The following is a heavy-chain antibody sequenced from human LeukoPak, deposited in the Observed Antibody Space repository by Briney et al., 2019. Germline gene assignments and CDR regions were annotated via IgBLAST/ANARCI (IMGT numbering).Heavy chain of an antibody. D-gene: IGHD7-27*01. CDR1: GYSISSGYY. Sequence: PSETLSLTCVVSGYSISSGYYWGWIRQPPGKGLEWIGSIYHSGSTYYNPSLKSRVTISVDTSKNQFSLKLSSVTAADTAEYYCARHVNWGFDYWGQGTLVTVSS. CDR3: ARHVNWGFDY. V-gene: IGHV4-38-2*01. CDR2: IYHSGST. J-gene: IGHJ4*02.